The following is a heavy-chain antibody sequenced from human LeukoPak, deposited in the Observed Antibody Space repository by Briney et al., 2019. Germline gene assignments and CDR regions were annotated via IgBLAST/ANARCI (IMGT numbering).Heavy chain of an antibody. CDR1: GFTFSSYS. D-gene: IGHD6-13*01. V-gene: IGHV3-21*01. Sequence: GGSLRLSCAASGFTFSSYSMNWVRQAPGKGLEWVSSISSSSSYIYYADSVKGRFTISRDNAKNSLYLQMNSLRAEDTAVYYCAKDTSSSPLRGLFDYWGQGTLVTVSP. CDR2: ISSSSSYI. J-gene: IGHJ4*02. CDR3: AKDTSSSPLRGLFDY.